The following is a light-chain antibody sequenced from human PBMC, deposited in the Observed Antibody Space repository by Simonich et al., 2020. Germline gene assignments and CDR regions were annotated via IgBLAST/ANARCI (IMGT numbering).Light chain of an antibody. V-gene: IGKV1-33*01. CDR3: QQYDNLPWT. J-gene: IGKJ1*01. CDR1: QSISKY. Sequence: DIQMTQSPSSLSASVGDRVTITCRASQSISKYLNWYQKKPGKAPKLLSYDASNLETGVPARFSGSGSGTDFTFTISSRQPEDIATYYCQQYDNLPWTFGQGTKVEIK. CDR2: DAS.